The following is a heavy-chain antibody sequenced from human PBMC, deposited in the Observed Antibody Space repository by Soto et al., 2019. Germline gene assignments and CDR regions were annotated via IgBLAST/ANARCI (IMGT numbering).Heavy chain of an antibody. CDR2: INAGNGNT. CDR3: AREYYYGSGGAY. J-gene: IGHJ4*02. V-gene: IGHV1-3*01. Sequence: ASVKVSCKASGYTFTGYAMHWVRQAPGQRLEWMGWINAGNGNTKYSQKFQGRVTITRDTSASTAYMELSSLRSDDTAVYYCAREYYYGSGGAYWGQGTLVTVSS. D-gene: IGHD3-10*01. CDR1: GYTFTGYA.